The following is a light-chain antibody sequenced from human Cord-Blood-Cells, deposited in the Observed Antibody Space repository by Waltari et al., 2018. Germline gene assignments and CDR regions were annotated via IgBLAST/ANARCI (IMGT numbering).Light chain of an antibody. Sequence: NFMLTQPHSVSESPGKTVTISCTPSSGSIASNYLQWDQQRPGSSPTTVLYENNQRPSGVPGRFSGSIDSSSNPASLTLSGLKTEGEADYYCQSYDSSNWVFGGGTKLTVL. CDR3: QSYDSSNWV. CDR2: ENN. J-gene: IGLJ3*02. CDR1: SGSIASNY. V-gene: IGLV6-57*01.